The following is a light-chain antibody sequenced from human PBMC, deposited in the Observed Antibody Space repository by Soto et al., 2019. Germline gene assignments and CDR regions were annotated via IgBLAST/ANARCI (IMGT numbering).Light chain of an antibody. CDR1: QSVGTPY. Sequence: IVLTQSPGTLSLSPGDRATLSCRASQSVGTPYLAWYQQKPGQAPRLLISGTSTRATGIPDRFSGSVSGTDFTLTISRLEPEDFAVYYCQQYGTSPRTFGQGTKV. J-gene: IGKJ1*01. V-gene: IGKV3-20*01. CDR2: GTS. CDR3: QQYGTSPRT.